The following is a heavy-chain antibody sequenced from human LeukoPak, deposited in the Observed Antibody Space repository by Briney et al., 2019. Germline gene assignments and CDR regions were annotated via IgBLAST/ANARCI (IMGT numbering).Heavy chain of an antibody. CDR3: AGETYYYGSGSLTYYFDY. J-gene: IGHJ4*02. V-gene: IGHV3-30*04. Sequence: GGSLRLSCAASGFTFSSYAMHWVRQAPGKGLEWVAVISYDGSNKYYADSVKGRFTISRDNSKNTLYLQMNSLRAEDTAVYYCAGETYYYGSGSLTYYFDYWGQGTLVTVSS. D-gene: IGHD3-10*01. CDR1: GFTFSSYA. CDR2: ISYDGSNK.